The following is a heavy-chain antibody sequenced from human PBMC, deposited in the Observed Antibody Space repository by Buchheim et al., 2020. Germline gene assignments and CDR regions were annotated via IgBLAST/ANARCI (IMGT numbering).Heavy chain of an antibody. D-gene: IGHD3-3*01. CDR1: GFTFSSYW. CDR2: IKQDGSEN. CDR3: ARDRYYDFWSGYYTEDY. J-gene: IGHJ4*02. V-gene: IGHV3-7*01. Sequence: EVQLVESGGGLVQPGGSLRLSCAASGFTFSSYWLRWVRQAPGKGWEWVANIKQDGSENYDVDSVTGRFTISRDNSKNSLYLQMNSLRAEDTAVYYCARDRYYDFWSGYYTEDYWGQGTL.